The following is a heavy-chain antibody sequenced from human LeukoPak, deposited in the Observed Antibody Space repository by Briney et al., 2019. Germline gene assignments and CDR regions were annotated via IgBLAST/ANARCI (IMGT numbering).Heavy chain of an antibody. CDR3: ARVPPPYSSSWYAGWFDP. D-gene: IGHD6-13*01. CDR2: INHSGST. Sequence: SETLSLTCAVYGGSFRGYYWSWIRQPPGKGLEWIGEINHSGSTNYNPSLKSRVTISVDTSKNQFSLKLSSVTAADTAVYYCARVPPPYSSSWYAGWFDPWGQGTLVTVSS. CDR1: GGSFRGYY. V-gene: IGHV4-34*01. J-gene: IGHJ5*02.